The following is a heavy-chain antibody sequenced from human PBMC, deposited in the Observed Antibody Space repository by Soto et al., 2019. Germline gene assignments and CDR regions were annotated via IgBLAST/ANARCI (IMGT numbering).Heavy chain of an antibody. J-gene: IGHJ5*02. Sequence: EVQLVESGGGLVQPGRSLRLSCAASGFTFDDYAMHWVRQAPGKGLEWVSGISWNSGSIGYADSVKGRFTISRDNAKNSLYLQMNSLRAEDTALHFCAKGHNLNGVGLLDPWGQGTLVTVSS. CDR2: ISWNSGSI. CDR1: GFTFDDYA. D-gene: IGHD1-20*01. V-gene: IGHV3-9*01. CDR3: AKGHNLNGVGLLDP.